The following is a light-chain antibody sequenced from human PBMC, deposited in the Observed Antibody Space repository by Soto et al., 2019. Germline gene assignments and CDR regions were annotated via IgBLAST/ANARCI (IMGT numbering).Light chain of an antibody. CDR1: QSISYW. CDR3: QQYNSYS. V-gene: IGKV1-5*01. CDR2: HAS. J-gene: IGKJ1*01. Sequence: DIQMTQSPSTLPASVGDRVTITGRASQSISYWLAWYQQKPGTAPKVLIYHASNLQSGVPSRFSGSGSGTEFTLTISSLQPDDFATYYCQQYNSYSFGQGTKVEIK.